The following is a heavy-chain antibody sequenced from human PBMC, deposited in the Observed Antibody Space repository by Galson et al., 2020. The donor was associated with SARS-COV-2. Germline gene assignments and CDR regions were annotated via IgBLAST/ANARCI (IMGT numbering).Heavy chain of an antibody. J-gene: IGHJ4*02. Sequence: LETLSLTCAVYGGSFSGYYWSWIRQPPGKGLEWIGEINHSGSTNYNPSLKSRVTISVDTSKNQFSLKLSSVTAADTAVYYCARHKGIREYYFDYWGQGTLVTVSS. CDR1: GGSFSGYY. D-gene: IGHD3-10*01. V-gene: IGHV4-34*01. CDR2: INHSGST. CDR3: ARHKGIREYYFDY.